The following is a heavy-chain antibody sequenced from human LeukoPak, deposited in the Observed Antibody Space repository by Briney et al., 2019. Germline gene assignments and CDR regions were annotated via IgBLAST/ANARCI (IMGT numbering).Heavy chain of an antibody. Sequence: SETLSLTCIVSGDSVGSYYWNWIRQSPGKGLEWVGYISYSGSTNYNPSLKSRVTMSIDTSKNQFSLNLNSVTAADTAVYYCARQYTSQTYWGQGTLVTVSS. CDR2: ISYSGST. V-gene: IGHV4-59*08. CDR1: GDSVGSYY. CDR3: ARQYTSQTY. J-gene: IGHJ4*02. D-gene: IGHD2-2*02.